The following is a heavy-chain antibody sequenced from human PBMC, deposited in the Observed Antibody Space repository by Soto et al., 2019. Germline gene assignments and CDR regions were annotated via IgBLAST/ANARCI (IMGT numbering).Heavy chain of an antibody. CDR2: IKQDGSEK. CDR3: ARQSRGYCSGGSCYTALDY. J-gene: IGHJ4*02. Sequence: GGSLRLSCSASGFTFSSYWMSWVRQAPGKGLEWVANIKQDGSEKYYVDSVKGRFTISRDNAKNSLYLQMNSLRAEDTAVYYCARQSRGYCSGGSCYTALDYWGQGTLVTVSS. V-gene: IGHV3-7*01. D-gene: IGHD2-15*01. CDR1: GFTFSSYW.